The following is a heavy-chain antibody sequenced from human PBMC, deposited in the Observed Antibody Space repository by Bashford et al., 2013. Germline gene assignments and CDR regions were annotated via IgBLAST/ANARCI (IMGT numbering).Heavy chain of an antibody. CDR2: SVIVVMP. V-gene: IGHV3-23*01. J-gene: IGHJ3*02. D-gene: IGHD6-13*01. Sequence: GGSLRLSCAASGFTFSRTPMSWVRPGSRKGGWSGSQLSVIVVMPHTTQTSVKGRFTISRDNSQNTLFMQMNSLRAEDTAVYYCAREQQLSPDDAFDIWGQGTMGHRLL. CDR1: GFTFSRTP. CDR3: AREQQLSPDDAFDI.